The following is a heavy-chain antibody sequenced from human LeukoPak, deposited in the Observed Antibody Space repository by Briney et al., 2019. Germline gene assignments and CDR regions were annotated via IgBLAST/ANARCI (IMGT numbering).Heavy chain of an antibody. J-gene: IGHJ4*02. D-gene: IGHD1-14*01. CDR1: GGSISSSSYY. Sequence: SETLSLTCTVSGGSISSSSYYWGWIRQPPGKGLEWIGSIYYSGSTYYNPSLKSRVTISVDTSKNQFSLKLSSVTAADTAVYYCARGRYLPLYFDYWGQGTLVTVSS. V-gene: IGHV4-39*07. CDR3: ARGRYLPLYFDY. CDR2: IYYSGST.